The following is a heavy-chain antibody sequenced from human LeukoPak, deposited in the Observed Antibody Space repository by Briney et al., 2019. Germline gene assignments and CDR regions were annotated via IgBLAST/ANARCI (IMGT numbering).Heavy chain of an antibody. CDR2: IFDSGTT. D-gene: IGHD3-10*01. V-gene: IGHV4-59*08. CDR3: ARHRGSLGGSGDWFDP. CDR1: GVSISSYY. Sequence: SETLSLTCTVSGVSISSYYWSWIRQPPGKGLEWIGYIFDSGTTNYNPSLKSGLTMSVDTSKNQFSLKLSSLTAADTAVYYCARHRGSLGGSGDWFDPWGQGTLVTVSS. J-gene: IGHJ5*02.